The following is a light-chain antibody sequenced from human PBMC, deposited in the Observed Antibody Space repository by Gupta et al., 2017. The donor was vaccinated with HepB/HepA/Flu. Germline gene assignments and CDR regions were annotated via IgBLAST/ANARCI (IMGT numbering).Light chain of an antibody. J-gene: IGKJ1*01. V-gene: IGKV1-6*01. CDR3: LQDDNYPQT. Sequence: IQMTQSPSSLSASIGDRVAITCRASQGIRNDVSWYQQKPGKAPKLLIFAASSLQSGVPSRFSGSGSGTDFTLTISRLQPEDFATYYCLQDDNYPQTFGQGTKVEVK. CDR1: QGIRND. CDR2: AAS.